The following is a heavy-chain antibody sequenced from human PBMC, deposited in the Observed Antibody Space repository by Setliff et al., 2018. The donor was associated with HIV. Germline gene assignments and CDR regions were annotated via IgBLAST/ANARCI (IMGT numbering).Heavy chain of an antibody. J-gene: IGHJ3*02. CDR2: IDPSDSYT. Sequence: GESLKISCKGSGYSFTSYWISWVRQMPGKGLEWMGRIDPSDSYTNYSPSFQGHVTLSADKSTTTAYLQWSSLKASDTAMYYCTKQSDATISIEGGGGFDIWGQGTMVTVSS. CDR3: TKQSDATISIEGGGGFDI. D-gene: IGHD2-15*01. CDR1: GYSFTSYW. V-gene: IGHV5-10-1*01.